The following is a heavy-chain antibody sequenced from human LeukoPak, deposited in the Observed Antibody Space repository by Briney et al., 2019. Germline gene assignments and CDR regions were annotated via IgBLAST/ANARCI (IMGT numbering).Heavy chain of an antibody. J-gene: IGHJ4*02. CDR1: GFTFSGYA. CDR3: AKEPATRWLATFDY. CDR2: ISGSGDST. D-gene: IGHD5-24*01. Sequence: GGSLRLSCAASGFTFSGYAVSWVRQAPGKGLEWVSAISGSGDSTYYADSVKGRFTISRDESKNTLYLQMNSLRVEDTAVYYCAKEPATRWLATFDYWGQGTLVTVSS. V-gene: IGHV3-23*01.